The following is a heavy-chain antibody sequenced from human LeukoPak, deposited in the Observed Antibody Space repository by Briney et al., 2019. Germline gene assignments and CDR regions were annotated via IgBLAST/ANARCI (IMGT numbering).Heavy chain of an antibody. CDR3: ARHARPTGGHTYGPIDY. CDR1: GGSLSSSSYY. D-gene: IGHD5-18*01. V-gene: IGHV4-39*01. J-gene: IGHJ4*02. CDR2: IYYSGSA. Sequence: PSETLSLTCTVSGGSLSSSSYYWGWIRQPPGKGLEWIGSIYYSGSAYYNPSLKSRVTISVDTSKNQSSLRLTSVTAADTAVYYCARHARPTGGHTYGPIDYCGQGTLVTVSS.